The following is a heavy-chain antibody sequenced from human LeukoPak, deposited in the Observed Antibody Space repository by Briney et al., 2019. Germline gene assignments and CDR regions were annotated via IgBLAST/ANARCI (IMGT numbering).Heavy chain of an antibody. J-gene: IGHJ6*03. CDR3: ARAAYMDV. CDR1: GGSISSYY. Sequence: SETLSLTCTVSGGSISSYYWSWIRQPPGKGLEWIGYIYYSGSTYYNPSLKSRVTISVDTSKNQFSLKLSSVTAADTAVYYCARAAYMDVWGKGTTVTVSS. V-gene: IGHV4-30-4*08. CDR2: IYYSGST.